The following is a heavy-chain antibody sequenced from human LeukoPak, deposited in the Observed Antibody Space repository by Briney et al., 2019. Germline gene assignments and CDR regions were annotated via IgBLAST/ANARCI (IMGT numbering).Heavy chain of an antibody. CDR1: GFTFSSYS. CDR3: ARDTDGGYSYGFDY. CDR2: ISYDGSNK. J-gene: IGHJ4*02. Sequence: PGGSLRLSCAASGFTFSSYSMNWVRQAPGKGLEWVAVISYDGSNKYYADSVKGRFTISRDNSKNTLYLQMNSLRAEDTAVYYCARDTDGGYSYGFDYWGQGTLVTVSS. V-gene: IGHV3-30*03. D-gene: IGHD5-18*01.